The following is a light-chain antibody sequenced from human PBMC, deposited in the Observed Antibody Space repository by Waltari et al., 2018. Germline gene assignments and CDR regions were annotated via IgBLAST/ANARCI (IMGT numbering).Light chain of an antibody. Sequence: QSVLTQPPSVSATPGQRVIISCSGGSSNIGSHVVNWYQQLPGAAPNLLIYSNDERPSGVPDRFSRPKPGTSASLAISGLQSDDEGDYYCATWDFSLGAPLFGGGTKVTVL. CDR1: SSNIGSHV. CDR2: SND. CDR3: ATWDFSLGAPL. J-gene: IGLJ2*01. V-gene: IGLV1-44*01.